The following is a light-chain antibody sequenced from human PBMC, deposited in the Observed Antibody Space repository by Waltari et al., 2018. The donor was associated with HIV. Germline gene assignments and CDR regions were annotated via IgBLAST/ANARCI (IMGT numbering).Light chain of an antibody. J-gene: IGLJ2*01. CDR1: SSNIGNNY. CDR3: GTWDSSLSAGV. CDR2: DNN. Sequence: QSVLTQPPSVSAAPGQKVTISCSGSSSNIGNNYVSWYQQLPGTAPKILIYDNNRRPSGIPDRFACSKSGTSATLGITGLQTGDEADYYCGTWDSSLSAGVFGGGTKLTVL. V-gene: IGLV1-51*01.